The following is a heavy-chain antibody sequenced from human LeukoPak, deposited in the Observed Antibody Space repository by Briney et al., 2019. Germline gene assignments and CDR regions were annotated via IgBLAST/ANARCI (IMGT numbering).Heavy chain of an antibody. J-gene: IGHJ6*03. V-gene: IGHV4-59*01. CDR2: IYYSGST. CDR1: GGSISSYY. D-gene: IGHD1-14*01. Sequence: PSETLSLTCTASGGSISSYYWSWIRQPPGKGLEWIGYIYYSGSTNYNPSLKSRVTISVDTSKNQFSLKLSSVTAADTAVYYCARMDHTQLAYYMDVWGKGTTVTVSS. CDR3: ARMDHTQLAYYMDV.